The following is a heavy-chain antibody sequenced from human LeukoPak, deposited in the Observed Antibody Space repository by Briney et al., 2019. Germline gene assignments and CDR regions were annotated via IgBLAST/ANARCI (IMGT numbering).Heavy chain of an antibody. CDR2: INHSGST. D-gene: IGHD3-3*01. V-gene: IGHV4-34*01. CDR3: ARGKYYDFWSGYYNRWFDP. Sequence: PSETLSLTCAVYGGSFSGYYWSWIRQPPGKGLEWIGEINHSGSTNYNPSLKSRVTISVDTSKNQFSLKLSSVTAADTAVYYCARGKYYDFWSGYYNRWFDPWGQGTLVTVSS. CDR1: GGSFSGYY. J-gene: IGHJ5*02.